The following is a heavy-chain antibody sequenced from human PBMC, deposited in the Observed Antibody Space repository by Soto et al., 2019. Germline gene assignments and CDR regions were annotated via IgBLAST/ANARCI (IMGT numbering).Heavy chain of an antibody. D-gene: IGHD6-19*01. CDR1: GDSVSSNTAA. J-gene: IGHJ4*02. V-gene: IGHV6-1*01. Sequence: SQTLSLTCAISGDSVSSNTAAWNWIRSSPSRGLEWLGRTYYRSNWRHDYAVSVKSRIAVNPDTSKNHFSLQLNSVTPDDTAVYYCARGVAGSGFDLWGQGTLVTVSS. CDR3: ARGVAGSGFDL. CDR2: TYYRSNWRH.